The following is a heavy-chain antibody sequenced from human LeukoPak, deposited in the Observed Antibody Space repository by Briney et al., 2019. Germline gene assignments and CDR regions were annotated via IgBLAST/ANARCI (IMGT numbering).Heavy chain of an antibody. D-gene: IGHD5-18*01. CDR1: GGSISSSSYY. CDR3: ARDASRIQLWPL. CDR2: IYYSGST. Sequence: SETLSLTCTVSGGSISSSSYYWDWIRQPPGKGLEWIGSIYYSGSTYYNPSLKSRVTISVDTSKNQFSLKLSSVTAADTAVYYCARDASRIQLWPLWGQGTLVTVSS. J-gene: IGHJ4*02. V-gene: IGHV4-39*07.